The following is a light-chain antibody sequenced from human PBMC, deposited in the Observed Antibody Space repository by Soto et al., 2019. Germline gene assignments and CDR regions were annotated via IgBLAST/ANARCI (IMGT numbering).Light chain of an antibody. CDR2: AAS. J-gene: IGKJ1*01. Sequence: DIQMTQSPSSLSASVGDRVTITCRASQSISNYLNWYQQKPGKAPKLLIYAASSMQSGVHSRFSGSGSETDFTLTISSLQPDDSATYYCQQIFSPLWTFGQGTKVEV. V-gene: IGKV1-39*01. CDR3: QQIFSPLWT. CDR1: QSISNY.